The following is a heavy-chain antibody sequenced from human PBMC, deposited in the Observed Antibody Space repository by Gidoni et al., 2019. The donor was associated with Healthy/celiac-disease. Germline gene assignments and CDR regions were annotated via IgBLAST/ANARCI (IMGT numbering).Heavy chain of an antibody. V-gene: IGHV4-39*01. CDR1: GGSISSSSYY. J-gene: IGHJ3*02. CDR3: ARAGYYYDSSGYYDDAFDI. D-gene: IGHD3-22*01. CDR2: IYYSGST. Sequence: QLQLQESGPGLVKPSETLSLTCTVSGGSISSSSYYWGWIRQPPGKGLEWIGSIYYSGSTYYNPSLKSRVTISVDTSKNQFSLKLSSVTAADTAVYYCARAGYYYDSSGYYDDAFDIWGQGTMVTVSS.